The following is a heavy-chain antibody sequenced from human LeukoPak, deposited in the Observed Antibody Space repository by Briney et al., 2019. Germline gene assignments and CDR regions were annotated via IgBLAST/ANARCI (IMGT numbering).Heavy chain of an antibody. V-gene: IGHV3-21*01. J-gene: IGHJ3*02. D-gene: IGHD3-22*01. CDR2: ISSRSSYI. Sequence: GGSLRLSCAASGFTFSTYTMNWVRQAPGKGLEWVSSISSRSSYIYYADSVKGRFTISRDNAKNSLYLQMNSLRAEDTALYYCARDILLNYYDSSGYYYPPSAFDIWGQETMVTVSS. CDR1: GFTFSTYT. CDR3: ARDILLNYYDSSGYYYPPSAFDI.